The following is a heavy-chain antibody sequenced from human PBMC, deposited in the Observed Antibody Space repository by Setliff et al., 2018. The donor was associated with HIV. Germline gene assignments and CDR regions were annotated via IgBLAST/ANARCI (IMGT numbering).Heavy chain of an antibody. CDR2: INYSGST. CDR1: GGSFTDIGGSFTDYY. V-gene: IGHV4-34*01. D-gene: IGHD6-13*01. J-gene: IGHJ6*03. CDR3: AGGEVRSRYVSSRAPFYHYYYYMDV. Sequence: KTSETLSLTCAVFGGSFTDIGGSFTDYYWTWIRQPPEKGLEWNGKINYSGSTDYNSSLRSRVTISVDTSKNQISLKLTSVTAADTAVYYCAGGEVRSRYVSSRAPFYHYYYYMDVWGKGTTVTVSS.